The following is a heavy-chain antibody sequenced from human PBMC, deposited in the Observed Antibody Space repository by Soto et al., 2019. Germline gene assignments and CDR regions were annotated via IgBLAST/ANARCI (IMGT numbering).Heavy chain of an antibody. V-gene: IGHV3-21*01. CDR3: ARVGPYYYDSSGYYYYFDY. CDR2: ISSSSSYI. Sequence: PXGSLLLACSASGFTFSSYSMNWVRQAPGKGLEWVSSISSSSSYIYYADSVKGRFTISRDNAKNSLYLQMNSLRAEDTAVYYCARVGPYYYDSSGYYYYFDYWGQGTLVTVYS. D-gene: IGHD3-22*01. CDR1: GFTFSSYS. J-gene: IGHJ4*02.